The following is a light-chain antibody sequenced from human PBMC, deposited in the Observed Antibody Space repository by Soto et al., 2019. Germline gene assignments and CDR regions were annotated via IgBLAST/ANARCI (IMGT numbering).Light chain of an antibody. CDR1: QSVSSN. V-gene: IGKV3-15*01. Sequence: EIVMTQSPATLSVSPGERATLSCRASQSVSSNLAWYQQHPGQPPRLLIYGISTRATGIPARFSGSGSGTDFTLTISSLEPEDFAVYYCQQRHNWRDTFGQGTRLEIK. J-gene: IGKJ5*01. CDR2: GIS. CDR3: QQRHNWRDT.